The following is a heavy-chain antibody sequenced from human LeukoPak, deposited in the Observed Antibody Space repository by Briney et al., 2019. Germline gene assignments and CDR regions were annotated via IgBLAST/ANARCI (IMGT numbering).Heavy chain of an antibody. J-gene: IGHJ5*02. Sequence: ASVKVSCKASGYTFTSYYMHWVRQAPGQGLEWMGIINPSGGSTSYAQKFQGRVTMTRDMSTSTVYMELSSLRSEDTAVYYCARVKATRGVPAGDWFDPWGQGTLVTVSS. CDR2: INPSGGST. CDR1: GYTFTSYY. D-gene: IGHD2-2*01. CDR3: ARVKATRGVPAGDWFDP. V-gene: IGHV1-46*01.